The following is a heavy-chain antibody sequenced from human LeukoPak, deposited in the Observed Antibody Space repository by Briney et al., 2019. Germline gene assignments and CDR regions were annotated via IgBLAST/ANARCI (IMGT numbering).Heavy chain of an antibody. CDR1: GFTFSSYA. CDR3: ASDAMAITMIVIPGAFDI. J-gene: IGHJ3*02. CDR2: ISYDGSNK. Sequence: GRSLRLSCAASGFTFSSYAMHWVRQAPGKGLEWVSVISYDGSNKYYADSVKGRFTISRDNSKNTLYLQMNRLRAEDTAVYYCASDAMAITMIVIPGAFDIWGQGTMVTVSS. V-gene: IGHV3-30-3*01. D-gene: IGHD3-22*01.